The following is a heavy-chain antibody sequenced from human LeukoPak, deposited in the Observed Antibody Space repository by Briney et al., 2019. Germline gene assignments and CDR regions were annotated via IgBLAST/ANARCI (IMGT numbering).Heavy chain of an antibody. D-gene: IGHD3-10*01. CDR3: AKDVWDYSGFDY. CDR1: GFTFSSYN. Sequence: GGSLRLSCAASGFTFSSYNMKWVRQAPGKGLEWVSAISGSGDSTYYADSVKGRFTISRDSSKNTLYLQMNSLRAEDTAVYFCAKDVWDYSGFDYWGQGTLVTVSS. J-gene: IGHJ4*02. V-gene: IGHV3-23*01. CDR2: ISGSGDST.